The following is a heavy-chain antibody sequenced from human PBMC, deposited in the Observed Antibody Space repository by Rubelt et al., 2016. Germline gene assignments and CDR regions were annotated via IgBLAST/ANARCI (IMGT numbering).Heavy chain of an antibody. CDR3: ATTKVGTVYVPN. CDR1: GGSINSGGYS. V-gene: IGHV4-30-2*01. CDR2: IYHSGTT. Sequence: QLQLQESGSGLVKPSQTLSLTCAVSGGSINSGGYSWSWIRQPPGKGLEWIGYIYHSGTTNYSPSPKSHVTMSVDTSKNQFALRLTSVTAADTAVYYCATTKVGTVYVPNWGQGTLVTVSS. J-gene: IGHJ4*02. D-gene: IGHD1-26*01.